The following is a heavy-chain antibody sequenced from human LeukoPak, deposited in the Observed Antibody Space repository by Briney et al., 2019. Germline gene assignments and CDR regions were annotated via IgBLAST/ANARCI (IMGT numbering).Heavy chain of an antibody. V-gene: IGHV3-30*02. J-gene: IGHJ6*03. D-gene: IGHD2-2*01. Sequence: GGSLRLSCAASGFTFSSYGMHWVRQAPGKGLEWVAFIRYDGSNKYYADSVKGRFTISRDNSKNTLYLQMNSLRAEDTAVYYCAKGQYCSSTSCYRLYYYYYYMDVWGKGTTVTISS. CDR1: GFTFSSYG. CDR2: IRYDGSNK. CDR3: AKGQYCSSTSCYRLYYYYYYMDV.